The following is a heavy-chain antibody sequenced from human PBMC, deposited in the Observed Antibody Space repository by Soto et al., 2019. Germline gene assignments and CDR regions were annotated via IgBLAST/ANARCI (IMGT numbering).Heavy chain of an antibody. CDR1: GFTFSSYA. J-gene: IGHJ4*02. V-gene: IGHV3-23*01. CDR2: ISGSGGST. CDR3: VKDTLEFDY. D-gene: IGHD1-1*01. Sequence: EVQLLESGGGLVQPGGSLRLSCAASGFTFSSYAMSWVRQAPWKGLECVSTISGSGGSTYYADSEKGRFTISRDHSKNTLYLQMNIQRANDTAIYACVKDTLEFDYWGQGTLVTASS.